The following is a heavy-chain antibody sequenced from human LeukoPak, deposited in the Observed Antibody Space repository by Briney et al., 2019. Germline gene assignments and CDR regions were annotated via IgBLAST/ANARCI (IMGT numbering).Heavy chain of an antibody. CDR1: GGSISSYY. CDR3: ARGDGPDPYFDY. J-gene: IGHJ4*02. CDR2: IYYSGST. V-gene: IGHV4-59*01. Sequence: SETLSLTCTVSGGSISSYYWSWIRQPPGKGLEWIGYIYYSGSTNYNPSLKSRVTISVDTSKNQFSLKLSSVTAADTAVYYCARGDGPDPYFDYRGQGTLVTVSS. D-gene: IGHD5-24*01.